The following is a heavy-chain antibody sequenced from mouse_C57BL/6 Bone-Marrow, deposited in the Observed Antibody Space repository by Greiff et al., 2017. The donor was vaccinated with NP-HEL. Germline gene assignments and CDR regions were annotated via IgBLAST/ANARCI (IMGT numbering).Heavy chain of an antibody. Sequence: QVQLKESGAELVRPGASVTLSCKASGYTFTDYEMHWVKQTPVHGLEWIGAIDPETGGTAYNQKFKGKAILTADKSSSTAYVGLRSLTSEDSAVYYCTSSSAWFAYWGQGTLVTVSA. J-gene: IGHJ3*01. CDR3: TSSSAWFAY. V-gene: IGHV1-15*01. CDR1: GYTFTDYE. CDR2: IDPETGGT. D-gene: IGHD3-2*02.